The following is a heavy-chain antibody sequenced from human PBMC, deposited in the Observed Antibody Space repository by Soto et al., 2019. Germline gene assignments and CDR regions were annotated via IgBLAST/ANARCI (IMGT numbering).Heavy chain of an antibody. J-gene: IGHJ4*02. Sequence: SETLSLTCTVSGGSVSSGIYYWSWIRQPPGKALGWIGYMYYSGKTNYNPSLKSRVTISVDSSKNQFSLKLTSVTAADTAIYYCARGSGYSYGLWGQGTLVTVSS. CDR1: GGSVSSGIYY. V-gene: IGHV4-61*01. CDR3: ARGSGYSYGL. CDR2: MYYSGKT. D-gene: IGHD5-18*01.